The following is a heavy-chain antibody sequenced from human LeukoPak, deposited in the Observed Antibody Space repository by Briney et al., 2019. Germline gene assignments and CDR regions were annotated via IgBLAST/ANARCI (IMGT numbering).Heavy chain of an antibody. Sequence: SETLSLTCTVSGGSISSSSYYWGWIRQPPGKGLEWIGSIYYSGSTYYNPSLKSRVTISVDTSKNQFSLKLSSVTAADTAVYYCARLLGGKRGRGAFDIWGQGTMVTVSS. CDR2: IYYSGST. CDR1: GGSISSSSYY. J-gene: IGHJ3*02. CDR3: ARLLGGKRGRGAFDI. V-gene: IGHV4-39*01. D-gene: IGHD3-16*01.